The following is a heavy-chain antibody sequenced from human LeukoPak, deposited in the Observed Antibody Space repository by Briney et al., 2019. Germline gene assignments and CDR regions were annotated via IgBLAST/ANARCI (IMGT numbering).Heavy chain of an antibody. Sequence: GGSLRLSCAASGFTFSDYYMSWIRQAPGKGLEWVSYISSSGSTIYYADSVKGRFTISRDNAKNSLYLQMNSLRAEDTAVYYCARVSVLLWFGELFTDAFDIWGQGTMVTVSS. J-gene: IGHJ3*02. V-gene: IGHV3-11*01. CDR2: ISSSGSTI. D-gene: IGHD3-10*01. CDR1: GFTFSDYY. CDR3: ARVSVLLWFGELFTDAFDI.